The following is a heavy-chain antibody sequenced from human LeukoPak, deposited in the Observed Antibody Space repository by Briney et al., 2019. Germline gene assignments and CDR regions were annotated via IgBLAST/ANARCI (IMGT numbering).Heavy chain of an antibody. CDR1: GYTFTSYY. CDR3: ARESIAARRGVY. J-gene: IGHJ4*02. CDR2: INPSGGST. V-gene: IGHV1-46*01. D-gene: IGHD6-6*01. Sequence: GASVKVSCKASGYTFTSYYMHWVRQALGQGLEWMGIINPSGGSTSYAQKFQGRVTITADKSTSTAYMELSSLRSEDTAVYYCARESIAARRGVYWGQGTLVTVSS.